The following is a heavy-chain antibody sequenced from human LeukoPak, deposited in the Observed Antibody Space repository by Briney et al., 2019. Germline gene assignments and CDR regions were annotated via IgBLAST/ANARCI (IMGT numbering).Heavy chain of an antibody. Sequence: SETLSLTCAVYGGSFSGYYWSWIRQPPGKGLEWIGEINHSRSTNYNPSLKSRVTISVDTSKNQFSLKLSSVTAADTAVYYCARGQWLVDYWGQGTLVTVSS. CDR2: INHSRST. CDR1: GGSFSGYY. V-gene: IGHV4-34*01. CDR3: ARGQWLVDY. D-gene: IGHD6-19*01. J-gene: IGHJ4*02.